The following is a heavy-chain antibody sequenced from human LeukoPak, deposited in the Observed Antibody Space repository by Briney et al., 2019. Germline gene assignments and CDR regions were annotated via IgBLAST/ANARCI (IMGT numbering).Heavy chain of an antibody. CDR1: GFTFSSYA. J-gene: IGHJ4*02. Sequence: GGSLRLSCAASGFTFSSYAMHWVRQAPGKGLEWVAVISYDGSNKYYADSVKGRFTISRDNSKNTLYPQMNGLRAEDTAVYYCAREQLAVGIDYWGQGTLVTVSS. CDR3: AREQLAVGIDY. V-gene: IGHV3-30-3*01. CDR2: ISYDGSNK. D-gene: IGHD6-19*01.